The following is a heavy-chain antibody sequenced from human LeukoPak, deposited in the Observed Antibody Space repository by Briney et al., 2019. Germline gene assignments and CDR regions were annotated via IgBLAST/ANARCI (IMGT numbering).Heavy chain of an antibody. Sequence: ASVKVSCKASGYSFTGYCIHWVRQAPGQELEWMGRINPNSGGTNYAQKFQGRVTMTRDTSISTAYMELSRLTSDDTAVYYCAREWSYGDYYDYWGQGTLVTVSS. J-gene: IGHJ4*02. V-gene: IGHV1-2*06. CDR3: AREWSYGDYYDY. CDR1: GYSFTGYC. CDR2: INPNSGGT. D-gene: IGHD4-17*01.